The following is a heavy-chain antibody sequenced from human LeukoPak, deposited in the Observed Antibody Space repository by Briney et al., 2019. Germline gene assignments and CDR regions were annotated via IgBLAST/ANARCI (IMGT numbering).Heavy chain of an antibody. CDR3: ARAEPRYYYDSSGYYDRYYFDY. D-gene: IGHD3-22*01. J-gene: IGHJ4*02. CDR2: ISAYNGNT. Sequence: GASVKVSCKASGYTFTSYGISWVRQAPGQGLEWMGWISAYNGNTNYAQKLQGRVTMTTDTSTSTAYMEPRSLRSDDTAVYYCARAEPRYYYDSSGYYDRYYFDYWGQGTLVTVSS. CDR1: GYTFTSYG. V-gene: IGHV1-18*01.